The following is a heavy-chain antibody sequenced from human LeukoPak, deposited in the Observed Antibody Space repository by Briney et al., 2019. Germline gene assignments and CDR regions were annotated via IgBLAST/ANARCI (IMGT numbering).Heavy chain of an antibody. D-gene: IGHD2-2*01. Sequence: SETLSLTCTVSGGSLSSYYWSWIRHPPGKGLEWSGYNYYSGSNSYNPPLKSRVTISVDTSKNQFSVKLSSVTAADTALSYCARDLRGFSCYDYWGQGALVTVSS. V-gene: IGHV4-59*01. J-gene: IGHJ4*02. CDR2: NYYSGSN. CDR3: ARDLRGFSCYDY. CDR1: GGSLSSYY.